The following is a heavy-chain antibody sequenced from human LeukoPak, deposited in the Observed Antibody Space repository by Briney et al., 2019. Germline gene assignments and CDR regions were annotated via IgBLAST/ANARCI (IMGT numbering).Heavy chain of an antibody. D-gene: IGHD2-2*01. CDR3: ARQDGPMPLGAFDI. CDR1: GGSISSYY. V-gene: IGHV4-59*08. Sequence: ETLSLTCTVSGGSISSYYWSWIRQPPGKGLEWIGYIYYSGSTNYNPSLKSRVTISVDTSKNQFSLKLSSVTAADTAVYYCARQDGPMPLGAFDIWSQGTMVTVSS. J-gene: IGHJ3*02. CDR2: IYYSGST.